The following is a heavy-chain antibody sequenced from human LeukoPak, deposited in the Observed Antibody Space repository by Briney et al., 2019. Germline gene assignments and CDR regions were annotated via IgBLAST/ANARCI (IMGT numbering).Heavy chain of an antibody. D-gene: IGHD3-22*01. Sequence: PGGSLRLSCAASGFTFSSYAMHWVRQAPGKGLEWVAVISYDGSNKYYADSVKGRFTISRDNSKNTLYLQMNSLRAEDTAEYYCARDSDYYDSSGSFDYWGQGTLVTVSS. CDR3: ARDSDYYDSSGSFDY. V-gene: IGHV3-30-3*01. CDR1: GFTFSSYA. J-gene: IGHJ4*02. CDR2: ISYDGSNK.